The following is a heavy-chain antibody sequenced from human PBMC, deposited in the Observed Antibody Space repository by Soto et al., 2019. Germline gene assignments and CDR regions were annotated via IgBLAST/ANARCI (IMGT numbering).Heavy chain of an antibody. CDR3: ARTVTKSEYYYYYYYMDV. V-gene: IGHV1-18*01. J-gene: IGHJ6*03. CDR2: ISAYNGNT. CDR1: GYTFTSYG. Sequence: ASVKVSCKASGYTFTSYGISWVRQAPGQGLEWMGWISAYNGNTNYAQKLQGRVTMTTDTSTSTAYMELRSLRSDDTAVYYCARTVTKSEYYYYYYYMDVWGKGTTVTV. D-gene: IGHD4-17*01.